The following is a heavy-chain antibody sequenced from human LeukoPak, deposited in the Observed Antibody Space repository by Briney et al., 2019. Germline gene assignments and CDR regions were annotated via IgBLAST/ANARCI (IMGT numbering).Heavy chain of an antibody. J-gene: IGHJ4*02. CDR3: AGRRDGYNPGTYYFDY. Sequence: SETLSLTCAVYGGSFSGYYWSWIRQPPGKGLEWIGYIYYSGSTNYNPSLKSRVTISVDTSKNQFSLKLSSVTAADTAVYYCAGRRDGYNPGTYYFDYWGQGTLVTVSS. V-gene: IGHV4-59*01. D-gene: IGHD5-24*01. CDR2: IYYSGST. CDR1: GGSFSGYY.